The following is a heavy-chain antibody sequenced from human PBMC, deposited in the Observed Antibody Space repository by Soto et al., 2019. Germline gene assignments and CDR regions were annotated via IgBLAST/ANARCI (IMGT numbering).Heavy chain of an antibody. CDR3: ASGYSSGWSPAHLDY. Sequence: SQTLSLTCAISGDSVSSNSAAWNWIRQSPSRGLEWLGRTYYRSKWYNDYAVSVKSRITINPDTSKNQFSLQLNSVTPEDTAVYYRASGYSSGWSPAHLDYWGQGILVTVSS. CDR2: TYYRSKWYN. D-gene: IGHD6-19*01. CDR1: GDSVSSNSAA. J-gene: IGHJ4*02. V-gene: IGHV6-1*01.